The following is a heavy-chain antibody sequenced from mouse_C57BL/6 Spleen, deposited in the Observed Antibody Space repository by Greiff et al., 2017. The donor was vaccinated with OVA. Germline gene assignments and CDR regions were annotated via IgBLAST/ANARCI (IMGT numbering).Heavy chain of an antibody. V-gene: IGHV1-53*01. Sequence: VQLQQPGTELVKPGASVKLSCKASGYTFTSYWMHWVKQRPGQGLEWIGNLTPRKGGNKDNEKFKRKARLTGDKYSSTAYMQISSLTSEDAAVYDCARDRGYGYAMDDWGKGTSGTVSS. CDR1: GYTFTSYW. J-gene: IGHJ4*01. D-gene: IGHD2-2*01. CDR2: LTPRKGGN. CDR3: ARDRGYGYAMDD.